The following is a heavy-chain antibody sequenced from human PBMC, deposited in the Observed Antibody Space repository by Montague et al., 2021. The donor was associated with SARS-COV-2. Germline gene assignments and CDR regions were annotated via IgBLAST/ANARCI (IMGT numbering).Heavy chain of an antibody. D-gene: IGHD5-12*01. J-gene: IGHJ4*02. Sequence: SETLSLTCTVSGGSISSSNYFWGWIRQLPGKGLEWIGSIYFGGGTXYXXXXKXRVTISVDTSKNHFSLKLISVTAADTAVYYRARDVGKGFSGYESDGGFDYWGQGTPVTVSS. V-gene: IGHV4-39*07. CDR2: IYFGGGT. CDR3: ARDVGKGFSGYESDGGFDY. CDR1: GGSISSSNYF.